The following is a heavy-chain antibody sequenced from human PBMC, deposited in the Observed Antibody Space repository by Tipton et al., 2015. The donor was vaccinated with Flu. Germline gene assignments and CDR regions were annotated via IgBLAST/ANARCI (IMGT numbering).Heavy chain of an antibody. CDR3: ARARLAADWGSSDAFDI. D-gene: IGHD2-15*01. J-gene: IGHJ3*02. CDR1: GGSVSSGSYY. V-gene: IGHV4-61*01. Sequence: LRLSCTVSGGSVSSGSYYWSWIRQPPGKGLEWIGYIYYSGSTNYNPSLKSRATISVDTSKNQFSLKLSSVTAADTAVYYCARARLAADWGSSDAFDIWGQGIMVTVSS. CDR2: IYYSGST.